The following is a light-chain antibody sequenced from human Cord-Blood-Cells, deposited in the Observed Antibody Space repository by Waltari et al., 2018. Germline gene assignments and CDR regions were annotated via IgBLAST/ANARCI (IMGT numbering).Light chain of an antibody. CDR1: QSVSSSY. CDR3: QQYGSSPDT. J-gene: IGKJ2*01. V-gene: IGKV3-20*01. CDR2: GAS. Sequence: EIVLTQSPGTLSLSPAERATLSCRASQSVSSSYLAWYQQKPGQAPRLLIYGASSRATGIPDRFSGSGSGTDFTLTISRLEPEDFAVYYCQQYGSSPDTFGQGTKLEIK.